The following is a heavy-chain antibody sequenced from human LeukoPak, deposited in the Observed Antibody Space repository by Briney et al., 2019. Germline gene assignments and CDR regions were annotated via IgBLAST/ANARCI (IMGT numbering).Heavy chain of an antibody. Sequence: NSGGSLRLSCAASGFTFSSYSMNWVRQAPGMGLEWVSSISSSSSYIYYADSVKGRFTISRDNAKNSLYLQMNSLRAEDTAVYYCARDDYCSGGSCATAFDYWGQGTLVTVSS. CDR1: GFTFSSYS. CDR2: ISSSSSYI. V-gene: IGHV3-21*01. J-gene: IGHJ4*02. CDR3: ARDDYCSGGSCATAFDY. D-gene: IGHD2-15*01.